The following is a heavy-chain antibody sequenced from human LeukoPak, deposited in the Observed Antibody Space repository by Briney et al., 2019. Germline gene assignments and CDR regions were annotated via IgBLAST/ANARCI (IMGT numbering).Heavy chain of an antibody. CDR3: ARDFPHFVEMATITPFDY. V-gene: IGHV4-39*07. CDR2: IYYSGST. Sequence: KSSETLSLTCSVSGGSISSSSYYWGWIRQPPGKGLEWIGSIYYSGSTYYNPSLKSRVTISVDASKNQFSLKLSSVTAADTAVYYCARDFPHFVEMATITPFDYWGQGTLVTVSS. D-gene: IGHD5-24*01. CDR1: GGSISSSSYY. J-gene: IGHJ4*02.